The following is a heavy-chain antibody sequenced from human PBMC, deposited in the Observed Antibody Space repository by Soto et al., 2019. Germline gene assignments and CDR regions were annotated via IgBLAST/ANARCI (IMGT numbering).Heavy chain of an antibody. CDR1: GFSLSNGKVG. D-gene: IGHD6-19*01. J-gene: IGHJ6*03. CDR3: ARILFGRSVAGGYFYMDV. CDR2: IFSNDEK. V-gene: IGHV2-26*01. Sequence: HVTLKESGPVLVKPTETLMLTCTVSGFSLSNGKVGVSWIRQPPGKALEWLAHIFSNDEKSYRTSLKSRLTISEATSKSQVVLTMTNVDPVDTATYYCARILFGRSVAGGYFYMDVWGKGTTVTVSS.